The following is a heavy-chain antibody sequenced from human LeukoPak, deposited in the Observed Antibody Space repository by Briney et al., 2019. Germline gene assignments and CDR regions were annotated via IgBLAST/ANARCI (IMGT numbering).Heavy chain of an antibody. CDR1: GYSFTSYW. CDR3: ARRLKISQGGTTDY. D-gene: IGHD1-1*01. Sequence: GASLKISCKTSGYSFTSYWIGWVRPMPGKGLEWIRIIYPSDSDTRYSPSLQGQVTISADRSITTAYLQWSSLKASDTAIYYCARRLKISQGGTTDYWGQGTLVTVSS. J-gene: IGHJ4*02. CDR2: IYPSDSDT. V-gene: IGHV5-51*01.